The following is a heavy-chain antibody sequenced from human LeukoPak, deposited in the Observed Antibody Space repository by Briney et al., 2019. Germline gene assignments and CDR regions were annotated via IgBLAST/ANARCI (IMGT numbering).Heavy chain of an antibody. V-gene: IGHV3-7*01. CDR2: INQDGSEK. Sequence: GGSLRLSCAASGFNLRSDWMHWVRQGPGKGLEWVANINQDGSEKYYVDSVKGRFTISRDNTKSSLFLQMNTLRPEDTAVYYCARDPTYYDRSGYDYWGQGTVVTVCS. CDR1: GFNLRSDW. CDR3: ARDPTYYDRSGYDY. J-gene: IGHJ4*02. D-gene: IGHD3-22*01.